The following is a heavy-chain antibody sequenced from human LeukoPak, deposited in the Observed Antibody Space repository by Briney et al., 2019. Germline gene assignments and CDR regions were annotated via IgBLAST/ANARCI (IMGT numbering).Heavy chain of an antibody. J-gene: IGHJ5*02. Sequence: GGSLRLSCGASGFTFSSHWMSWVRQTPGKGLEWVANIRYDGNEKLFVDSVKGRFTISRDNARNSLYLQMNSLRAEDTAVYYCARVGRIVGAAYNWFDPWGQGTLVTVSS. D-gene: IGHD1-26*01. CDR1: GFTFSSHW. CDR3: ARVGRIVGAAYNWFDP. V-gene: IGHV3-7*01. CDR2: IRYDGNEK.